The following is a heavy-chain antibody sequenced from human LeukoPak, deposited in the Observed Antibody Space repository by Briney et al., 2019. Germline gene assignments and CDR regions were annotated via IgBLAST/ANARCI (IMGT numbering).Heavy chain of an antibody. CDR3: ARDFIAAAGIDAFDI. CDR1: GXTFSTYW. J-gene: IGHJ3*02. V-gene: IGHV3-74*01. Sequence: GGSLRLSCAASGXTFSTYWLHWVRQAPGKGLVSVSRINVDGSSTSYADSVRGRFTLSRDNAKNTLYLQMNSLRAEDTAVYYCARDFIAAAGIDAFDIWGQGTMVTVSS. D-gene: IGHD6-13*01. CDR2: INVDGSST.